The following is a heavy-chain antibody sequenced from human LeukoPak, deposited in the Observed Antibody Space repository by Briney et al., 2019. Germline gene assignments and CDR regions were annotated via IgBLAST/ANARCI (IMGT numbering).Heavy chain of an antibody. CDR3: ARDRSQLLVFPYYYYMDV. Sequence: PGGSLRLSCEASGFTFNTYSMNWARQAPGKGLEWVANIKQDGSEKYYVDSVKGRFTISRDNAKNSLYLQMNSLRAEDTAMYYCARDRSQLLVFPYYYYMDVWGKGTTVTISS. V-gene: IGHV3-7*01. J-gene: IGHJ6*03. CDR1: GFTFNTYS. D-gene: IGHD2-2*01. CDR2: IKQDGSEK.